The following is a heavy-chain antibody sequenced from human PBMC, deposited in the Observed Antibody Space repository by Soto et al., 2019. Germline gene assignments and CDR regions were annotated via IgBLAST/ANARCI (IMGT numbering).Heavy chain of an antibody. CDR1: GFTFSSYW. CDR2: IKQDGSEK. J-gene: IGHJ4*02. D-gene: IGHD3-9*01. CDR3: AREIEVLRYFDWLHYFDY. Sequence: AGGSLRLSCAASGFTFSSYWMSWVRQAPGKGLEWVANIKQDGSEKYYVDSVKGRFTISRDNAKNSLYLQMNSLRAEDTAVYYCAREIEVLRYFDWLHYFDYWGQGTLVTVSS. V-gene: IGHV3-7*05.